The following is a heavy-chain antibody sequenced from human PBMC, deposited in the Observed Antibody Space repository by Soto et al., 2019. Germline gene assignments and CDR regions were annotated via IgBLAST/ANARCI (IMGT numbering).Heavy chain of an antibody. CDR3: GGHQGHITPRMDV. V-gene: IGHV4-31*03. CDR2: IYYSGST. J-gene: IGHJ6*02. D-gene: IGHD3-3*01. CDR1: GGSISSGGYY. Sequence: SETLSLTCTVSGGSISSGGYYWSWIRQHPGKGLEWIGYIYYSGSTYYNPSLKSRVTISVDTSKNQFSLKLSSVTAADTAVYYCGGHQGHITPRMDVWGQGTTVTVSS.